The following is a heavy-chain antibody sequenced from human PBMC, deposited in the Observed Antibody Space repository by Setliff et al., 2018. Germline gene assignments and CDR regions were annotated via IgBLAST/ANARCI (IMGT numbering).Heavy chain of an antibody. Sequence: SETLSLTCAVYGGSFSGYYWSWIRQPPGKRLEWIGEIIHSGSTNYNPSLKSRVTISMDTSKNQFSLKLSSVTAADTAVYFCARSFSGKGDYGSGSYSIPHYYYYYGMDVWCQGTTVAVSS. V-gene: IGHV4-34*12. CDR1: GGSFSGYY. CDR2: IIHSGST. CDR3: ARSFSGKGDYGSGSYSIPHYYYYYGMDV. J-gene: IGHJ6*02. D-gene: IGHD3-10*01.